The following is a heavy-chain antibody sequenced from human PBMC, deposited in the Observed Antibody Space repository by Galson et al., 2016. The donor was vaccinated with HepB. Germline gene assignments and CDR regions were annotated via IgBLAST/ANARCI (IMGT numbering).Heavy chain of an antibody. Sequence: SLRLSCAASGFSFSSYGMTWVRQAPGKGLEVVSSISRSGDSTDYADSVKGRFTISRDNSKNTLSLQMNSQTADDTAIYYCVQGSTAPAVWGKGTTVTVSS. CDR3: VQGSTAPAV. V-gene: IGHV3-23*01. CDR2: ISRSGDST. CDR1: GFSFSSYG. D-gene: IGHD1-26*01. J-gene: IGHJ6*04.